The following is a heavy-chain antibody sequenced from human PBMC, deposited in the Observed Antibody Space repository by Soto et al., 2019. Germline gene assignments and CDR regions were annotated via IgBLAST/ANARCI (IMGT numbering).Heavy chain of an antibody. V-gene: IGHV2-5*01. J-gene: IGHJ4*02. Sequence: QITLKESGPTLVEPTKPLTRTCTYSGFSLRTIGVGVGWIRQPPGKALEWLRIIYWNDDKRYSPSLKNRFTLTSDISKSQVILTMTNMDPVDTATYDCTHTWGLPFDYWGQGTLVIVSS. CDR1: GFSLRTIGVG. CDR2: IYWNDDK. D-gene: IGHD3-16*01. CDR3: THTWGLPFDY.